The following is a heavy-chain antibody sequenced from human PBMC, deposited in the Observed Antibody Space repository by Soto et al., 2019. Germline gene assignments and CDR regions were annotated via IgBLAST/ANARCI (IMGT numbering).Heavy chain of an antibody. CDR2: MNPNSGNT. V-gene: IGHV1-8*01. CDR1: GYTFPSYD. CDR3: ASEHYGNSAWFDP. D-gene: IGHD3-10*01. J-gene: IGHJ5*02. Sequence: QVQLVQSGAEVKKPGASVKVSCKASGYTFPSYDINWVRQATGQGLEWMGWMNPNSGNTGYAQKFQRRVTMTRNTSISTAYMELSSLRAEDTAVYYCASEHYGNSAWFDPWGHGTLVTVSS.